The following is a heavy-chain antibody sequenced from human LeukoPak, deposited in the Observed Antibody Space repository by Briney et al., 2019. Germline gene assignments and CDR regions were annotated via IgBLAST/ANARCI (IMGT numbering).Heavy chain of an antibody. V-gene: IGHV4-34*01. J-gene: IGHJ6*02. D-gene: IGHD3-10*01. CDR3: AREVGELTYYYYGMDV. Sequence: SETLSLTCAVYGGSFSGYYWSWIRQPPGKGLEWIGEINHSGSTNYNPSLKSRVTISVDTSKNQFSLKLSSVTAADTAVYYCAREVGELTYYYYGMDVWGQGTTVTVSS. CDR2: INHSGST. CDR1: GGSFSGYY.